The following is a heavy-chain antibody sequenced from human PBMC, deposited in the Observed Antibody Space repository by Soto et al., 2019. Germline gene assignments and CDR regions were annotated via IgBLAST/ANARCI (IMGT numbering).Heavy chain of an antibody. J-gene: IGHJ6*02. D-gene: IGHD2-2*01. CDR3: ASLPASQYYHGADV. CDR1: GVSISYYY. V-gene: IGHV4-59*01. CDR2: VYYTGIT. Sequence: SETLSLTCSVSGVSISYYYWNWIRQPPGKGLEWIGHVYYTGITSYNRSLNSRVTISVDMSKNHIPLKLGSVTASDTAVYYCASLPASQYYHGADVWGQGIRVTVSS.